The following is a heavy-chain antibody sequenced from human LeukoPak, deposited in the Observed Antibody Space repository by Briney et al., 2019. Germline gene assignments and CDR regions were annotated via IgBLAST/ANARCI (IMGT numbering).Heavy chain of an antibody. D-gene: IGHD3-16*02. J-gene: IGHJ4*02. Sequence: GGSLRLSCAASGFTFSSYGMHWVRQAPGKGLEWVAVIWYDGSNKYYADSVKGRFTISRDNSKNTLYLQMNSLRAGDTAVYYCAREDYDYVWGSYRPLDYWGQGTLVTVSS. CDR1: GFTFSSYG. CDR2: IWYDGSNK. CDR3: AREDYDYVWGSYRPLDY. V-gene: IGHV3-33*01.